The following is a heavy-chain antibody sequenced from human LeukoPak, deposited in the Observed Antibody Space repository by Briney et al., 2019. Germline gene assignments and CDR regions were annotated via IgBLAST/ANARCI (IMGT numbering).Heavy chain of an antibody. CDR1: GGSISSGSYY. CDR3: ARDSPNYYDSSGYATFDY. V-gene: IGHV4-61*02. J-gene: IGHJ4*02. CDR2: IYTSGST. D-gene: IGHD3-22*01. Sequence: SETLSLTCTVSGGSISSGSYYWSWIRQPAGKGLEWIGRIYTSGSTNYNPSLKSRVTISVDTSKNQFSLKLSSVTAADTAVYYCARDSPNYYDSSGYATFDYWGQGTLVTVSS.